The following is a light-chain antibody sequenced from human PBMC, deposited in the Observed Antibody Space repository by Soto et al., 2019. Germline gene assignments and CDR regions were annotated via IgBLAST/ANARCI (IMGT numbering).Light chain of an antibody. CDR1: YIGIRS. Sequence: SYELTQPPSVSMAPGQTARITCGANYIGIRSVQWYQKKPGQAPVLVVYDDSDRPSGIPERFSGSNSGNTATLTISRVEPGDEADYFCQVWDSSSDHVLFGGGTKLTVL. J-gene: IGLJ3*02. CDR2: DDS. V-gene: IGLV3-21*02. CDR3: QVWDSSSDHVL.